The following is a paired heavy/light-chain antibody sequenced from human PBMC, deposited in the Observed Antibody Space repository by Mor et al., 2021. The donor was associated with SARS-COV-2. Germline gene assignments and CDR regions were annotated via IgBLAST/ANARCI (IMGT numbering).Heavy chain of an antibody. CDR3: AHSRGYSSSWAY. D-gene: IGHD6-13*01. V-gene: IGHV2-5*02. CDR1: GFSLNTNGLG. J-gene: IGHJ4*02. Sequence: QITLKESGPTVVKPTQTLTLTCTFSGFSLNTNGLGVSWIRQPPGKALEWLALIRWDGDKRYSPSLKSRLTITKDTSINQVVLTMSNVDPVDTATYYCAHSRGYSSSWAYWGQGALVTVSS. CDR2: IRWDGDK.
Light chain of an antibody. CDR3: QSYDDSLNAWV. J-gene: IGLJ3*02. V-gene: IGLV1-40*01. Sequence: QSVLTQPLSVSGAPGQRVTISCTGSSSNIGEGNDVHWYQQVPGTAPKLLIYGGNNRPSGVPDRFSGSKSGTSASLAITGLQAEDEADYYCQSYDDSLNAWVFGGGTKLTVL. CDR2: GGN. CDR1: SSNIGEGND.